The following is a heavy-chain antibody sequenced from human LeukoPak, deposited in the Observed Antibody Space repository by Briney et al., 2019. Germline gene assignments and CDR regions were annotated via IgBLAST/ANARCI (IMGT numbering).Heavy chain of an antibody. J-gene: IGHJ3*02. D-gene: IGHD3-3*01. CDR1: GFTSSTYA. V-gene: IGHV3-23*01. CDR3: AKSRSAYPRVDGFDM. Sequence: PGGSLRLSCAASGFTSSTYAMSWVRQAPGKGLEWVSAISGSGGTTYNADSVKGRFTISRDNSKSTLYLQMNSLRAEDTALYYCAKSRSAYPRVDGFDMWGQGTMVTVSS. CDR2: ISGSGGTT.